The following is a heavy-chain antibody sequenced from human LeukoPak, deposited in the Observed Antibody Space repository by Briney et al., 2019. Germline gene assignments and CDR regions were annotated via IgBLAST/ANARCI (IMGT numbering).Heavy chain of an antibody. CDR2: ISGSGGST. Sequence: PGGSLRLSCAAFIGFAMRWVRQAPAGGLEWVSAISGSGGSTYYADSVKGRFIISRDNSKNKLYLQMNSLRAEDTAVYYCAKSYSGGPPTLHDYWGQGTLVAVSS. CDR3: AKSYSGGPPTLHDY. D-gene: IGHD6-19*01. J-gene: IGHJ4*02. CDR1: IGFA. V-gene: IGHV3-23*01.